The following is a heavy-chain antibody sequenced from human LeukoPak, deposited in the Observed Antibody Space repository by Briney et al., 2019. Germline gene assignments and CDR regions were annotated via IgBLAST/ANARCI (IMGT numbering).Heavy chain of an antibody. D-gene: IGHD3-10*01. J-gene: IGHJ4*02. Sequence: GGSLRLSCSASGFTFSSYAMHWVRQAPGNGLEFVSAITADGVDTYYADSVKGRFTISRDNSKNTLYLQMSNLRTEDTAVYYCVKRTAGSGSPPFDYWGQGTLVTVSS. CDR1: GFTFSSYA. V-gene: IGHV3-64D*06. CDR3: VKRTAGSGSPPFDY. CDR2: ITADGVDT.